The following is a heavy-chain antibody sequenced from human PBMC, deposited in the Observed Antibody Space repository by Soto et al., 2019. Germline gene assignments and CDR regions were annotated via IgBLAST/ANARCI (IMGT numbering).Heavy chain of an antibody. CDR3: ARPPLAYYDSSGYYS. Sequence: QVQLVQSGAEVKKPGASVKVSCKASGYTFTGHQMHWVRQAPGQGLEWMGWINPNSGGTNYAQKFQGRVTLTRDTSITTAYMELNRLTSDDTAVYYCARPPLAYYDSSGYYSWGQGTLVTVSS. CDR1: GYTFTGHQ. CDR2: INPNSGGT. J-gene: IGHJ4*02. V-gene: IGHV1-2*02. D-gene: IGHD3-22*01.